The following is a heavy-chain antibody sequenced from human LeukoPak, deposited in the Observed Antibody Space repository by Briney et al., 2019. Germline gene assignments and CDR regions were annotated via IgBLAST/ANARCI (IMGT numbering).Heavy chain of an antibody. CDR3: AKEFGDFWSGYQGAFNS. J-gene: IGHJ4*02. CDR1: GFTFSNYA. Sequence: PGGSLRLSRAASGFTFSNYAFSWVRQAPGKGLEWVSGFGGGYSDTNYADSVKGRFTISRDNSRNTLYLQMNSLRAEDTAVYYCAKEFGDFWSGYQGAFNSWGQGTLVTVSS. CDR2: FGGGYSDT. V-gene: IGHV3-23*01. D-gene: IGHD3-3*01.